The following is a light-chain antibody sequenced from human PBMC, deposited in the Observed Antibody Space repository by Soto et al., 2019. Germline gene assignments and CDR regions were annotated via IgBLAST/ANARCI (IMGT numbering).Light chain of an antibody. V-gene: IGKV3-15*01. CDR2: DAS. CDR3: HQYYKWPLT. CDR1: QSAISN. Sequence: EIVMTQSPATLSVSPGERVTLSCRASQSAISNLAWYQQKPGQTPRLLIYDASTRATDTPARFSGGGSGTDFTLTISSLLSEDFAVYYCHQYYKWPLTFGGGTKVDIK. J-gene: IGKJ4*01.